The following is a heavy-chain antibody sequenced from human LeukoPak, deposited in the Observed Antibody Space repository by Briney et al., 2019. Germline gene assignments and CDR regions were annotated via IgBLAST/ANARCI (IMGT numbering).Heavy chain of an antibody. D-gene: IGHD7-27*01. J-gene: IGHJ4*02. CDR3: ARNNWGIDY. CDR2: IKHDGREE. Sequence: GGYLRLSCEGSGFPFGTYWMAWVRQAPGKGLEWVASIKHDGREEHYVDSIKGRFTISRDNAKDTLYLQMNSLGVEDTAVYYCARNNWGIDYWGQGTLVAVSS. CDR1: GFPFGTYW. V-gene: IGHV3-7*01.